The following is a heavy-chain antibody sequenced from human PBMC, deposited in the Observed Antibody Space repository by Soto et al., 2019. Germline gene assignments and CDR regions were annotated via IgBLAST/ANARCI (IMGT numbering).Heavy chain of an antibody. CDR2: ISAYNGNT. Sequence: ASVKVSCKASGYTFTSYGISWVRQAPGQGLEWRGWISAYNGNTNYAQKLQGRVTMTTDTSTSTAYIELRSLRSYDQAVYYCARVGRRFGELSSRDYYYYGMDVWGQGTTVTVSS. D-gene: IGHD3-10*01. J-gene: IGHJ6*02. CDR3: ARVGRRFGELSSRDYYYYGMDV. V-gene: IGHV1-18*04. CDR1: GYTFTSYG.